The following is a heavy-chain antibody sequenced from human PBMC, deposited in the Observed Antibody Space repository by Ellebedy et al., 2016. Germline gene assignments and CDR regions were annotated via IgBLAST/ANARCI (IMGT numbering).Heavy chain of an antibody. CDR3: ARVKPNYIRNWHALDY. J-gene: IGHJ4*02. Sequence: GSLRLSXAVYGGSFSGYYWIWIRQPPGKGFEWIGEINHSGSSNHNPSLKSRVTMSVDMSQNQFSLKLTSVTAADTAVYFCARVKPNYIRNWHALDYWGQGILVTVSS. V-gene: IGHV4-34*01. CDR2: INHSGSS. D-gene: IGHD1-7*01. CDR1: GGSFSGYY.